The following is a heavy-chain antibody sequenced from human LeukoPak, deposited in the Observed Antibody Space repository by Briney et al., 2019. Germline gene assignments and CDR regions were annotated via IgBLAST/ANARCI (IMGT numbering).Heavy chain of an antibody. J-gene: IGHJ4*02. D-gene: IGHD6-19*01. V-gene: IGHV1-2*02. CDR2: INPNSGGT. Sequence: ASVKVSCKASGYTFTGYYMHWVRQAPGQGLEWMGWINPNSGGTNYAQKFQGRVTMTRDTSISTAYMELSSLRSDDAAVYYCARDSSGWIPDYWGQGTLVTVSS. CDR3: ARDSSGWIPDY. CDR1: GYTFTGYY.